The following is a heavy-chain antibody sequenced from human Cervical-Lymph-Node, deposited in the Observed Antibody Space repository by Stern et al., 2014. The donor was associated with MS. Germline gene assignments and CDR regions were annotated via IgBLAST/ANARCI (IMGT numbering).Heavy chain of an antibody. CDR3: ARDTSSPERSDW. J-gene: IGHJ4*02. Sequence: EVHLVESGGGVIQPGGSLRLSCTASGVTVSRDYMTWVRQAPGKGLEWVSLITNVGSTFYPDSVKGRFTISRDDSKNTVYLHMTSLRAEDTAMYYCARDTSSPERSDWWGQGTLVTVSS. V-gene: IGHV3-53*01. CDR2: ITNVGST. CDR1: GVTVSRDY. D-gene: IGHD1-1*01.